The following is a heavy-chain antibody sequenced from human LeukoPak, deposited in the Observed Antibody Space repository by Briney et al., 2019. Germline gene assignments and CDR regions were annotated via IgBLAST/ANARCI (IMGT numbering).Heavy chain of an antibody. J-gene: IGHJ3*01. D-gene: IGHD6-13*01. CDR2: INPNSGGT. CDR3: ARVGGASSRWHPWVFDV. CDR1: GYTFTGFY. Sequence: ASVRASCKASGYTFTGFYTHWVRQAPGQGLEWMGWINPNSGGTKYAQKFQGRVTMTRDTSISTAYMELRRLTADDTAVYYCARVGGASSRWHPWVFDVWGRGTVVTVSS. V-gene: IGHV1-2*02.